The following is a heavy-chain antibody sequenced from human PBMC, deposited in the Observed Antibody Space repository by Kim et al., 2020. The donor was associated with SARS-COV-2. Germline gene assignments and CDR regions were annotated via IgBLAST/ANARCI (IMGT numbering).Heavy chain of an antibody. CDR2: INHSGST. J-gene: IGHJ1*01. D-gene: IGHD3-9*01. CDR3: ARGKLRYFDWASAEYFQH. V-gene: IGHV4-34*01. Sequence: SETLSLTCAVYGGSFSGYYWSWIRQPPGKGLEWIGEINHSGSTNYNPSLKSRVTISVDTSKNQFSLKLSSVTAADTAVYYCARGKLRYFDWASAEYFQHWGQGTLVTVSS. CDR1: GGSFSGYY.